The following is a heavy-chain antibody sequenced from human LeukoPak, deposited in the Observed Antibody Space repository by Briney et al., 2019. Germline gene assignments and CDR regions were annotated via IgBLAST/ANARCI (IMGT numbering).Heavy chain of an antibody. D-gene: IGHD3-10*01. CDR3: TSLRFGESLPFFDY. J-gene: IGHJ4*02. V-gene: IGHV3-73*01. Sequence: PGGSLILSCAASGFIFSGSAVHWVRQASGKGLEWVGHIRSKANSYATAYAASVKGRFTISRDDSKNTAYLQMNSLKTEDTAVYYCTSLRFGESLPFFDYWGQGTLVTVSS. CDR1: GFIFSGSA. CDR2: IRSKANSYAT.